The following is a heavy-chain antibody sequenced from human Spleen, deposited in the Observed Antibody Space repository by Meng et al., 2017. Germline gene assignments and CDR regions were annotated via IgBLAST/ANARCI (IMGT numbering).Heavy chain of an antibody. Sequence: QVQLVQSGAEVKKPGSSVKVSCKASGGTFSTYTISWVRQAPGQGLEWMGWMNPNSGNTGYAQKFQGRVTMTRNTSISTAYMELSSLRSEDTAVYYCATLGGTSNFDYWGQGTLVTVSS. CDR3: ATLGGTSNFDY. J-gene: IGHJ4*02. CDR1: GGTFSTYT. CDR2: MNPNSGNT. D-gene: IGHD3-10*01. V-gene: IGHV1-8*02.